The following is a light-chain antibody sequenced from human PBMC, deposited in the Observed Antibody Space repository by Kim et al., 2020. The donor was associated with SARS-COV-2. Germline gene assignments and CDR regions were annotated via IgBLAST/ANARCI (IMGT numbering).Light chain of an antibody. Sequence: VSPGERANRAGRASQSVSSNLAWYQKKPGQAPRLLIYGASTRATGIPARFSGSGSGTEFTLTISSLQSEDFAVYYCQQYNNWTRTFGQGTKVDIK. V-gene: IGKV3-15*01. CDR1: QSVSSN. CDR3: QQYNNWTRT. CDR2: GAS. J-gene: IGKJ1*01.